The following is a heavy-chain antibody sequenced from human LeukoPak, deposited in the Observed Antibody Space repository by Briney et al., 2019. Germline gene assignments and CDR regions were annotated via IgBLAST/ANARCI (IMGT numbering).Heavy chain of an antibody. D-gene: IGHD6-13*01. V-gene: IGHV5-51*01. Sequence: GESLKISCKGSGYSFTSYWIGWVRQMPGKGLEWMGIIYPGDSDTRYSPSFQGQVTISADRSISTAYLQWSSLKASDTAMYYCARQPSSSWLNGGEYWGQEPWSPSPQ. J-gene: IGHJ4*01. CDR2: IYPGDSDT. CDR3: ARQPSSSWLNGGEY. CDR1: GYSFTSYW.